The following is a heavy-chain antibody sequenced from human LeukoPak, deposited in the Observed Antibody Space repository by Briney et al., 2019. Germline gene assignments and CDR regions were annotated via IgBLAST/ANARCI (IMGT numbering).Heavy chain of an antibody. Sequence: SETLSLTCTDSGGSISSYYWSWIRQPPGKGLEWIGYIFSSGSTNYNPSLKSRVTISVDTSKNQFSLKLSSVTAADTAVYYCAGRYYYGSGSPDYWGQGTLVTVSS. J-gene: IGHJ4*02. CDR2: IFSSGST. CDR3: AGRYYYGSGSPDY. CDR1: GGSISSYY. V-gene: IGHV4-59*08. D-gene: IGHD3-10*01.